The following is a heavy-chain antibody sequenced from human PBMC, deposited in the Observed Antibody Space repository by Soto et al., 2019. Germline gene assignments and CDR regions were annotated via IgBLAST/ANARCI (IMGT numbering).Heavy chain of an antibody. CDR2: INHSGSA. Sequence: QVLLQQWGAGRLKPSEALSLTCAVYGGYFIDYSWGWIRQSPGTGLEWIGEINHSGSANYNPALKSRVTISVDTSKNQFSLKLYSVNAADAAVYYCARVSDYWSQGTLVTVSS. CDR1: GGYFIDYS. CDR3: ARVSDY. J-gene: IGHJ4*02. V-gene: IGHV4-34*01.